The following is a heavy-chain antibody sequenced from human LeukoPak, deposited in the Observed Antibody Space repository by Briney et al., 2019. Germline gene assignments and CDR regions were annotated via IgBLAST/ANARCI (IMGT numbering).Heavy chain of an antibody. CDR3: ARVVRDGSGSYLPPHWFDP. CDR1: GGTFSSYA. Sequence: SVKVSCKASGGTFSSYAISWVRQAPGQGLEWMGGIIPIFGTANYAQKFQGRVTIIADKSTSTAYMELSSLRSEDTAVYYCARVVRDGSGSYLPPHWFDPWGQGTLVTVSS. D-gene: IGHD3-10*01. V-gene: IGHV1-69*06. J-gene: IGHJ5*02. CDR2: IIPIFGTA.